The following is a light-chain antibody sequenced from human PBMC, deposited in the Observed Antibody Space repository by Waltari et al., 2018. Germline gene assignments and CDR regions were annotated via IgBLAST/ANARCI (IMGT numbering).Light chain of an antibody. Sequence: QLAVTQSPSASAPLGASVKLTCTLSSGHSSNVIAWLQQRPEKGPRYLMKVNSDGSHSKGDEIPDRFSGSSSGAERYLTISSLQSDDEADYYCQTGGHGTWVFGGGTKLTVL. CDR1: SGHSSNV. J-gene: IGLJ3*02. CDR2: VNSDGSH. V-gene: IGLV4-69*01. CDR3: QTGGHGTWV.